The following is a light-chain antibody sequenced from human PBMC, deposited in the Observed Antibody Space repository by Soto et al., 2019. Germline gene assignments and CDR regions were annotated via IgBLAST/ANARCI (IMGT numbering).Light chain of an antibody. J-gene: IGLJ1*01. CDR1: SSDVGGYNY. Sequence: QSVLTQPPSASGSPGQSVTISCTGTSSDVGGYNYVSWYQQHPGKAPQLMIYEVSKRPSGVPDRFSGSKSGNTASLTASGLQPEDEADYYCSSYSGSRYVFGTGTKDTVL. CDR2: EVS. CDR3: SSYSGSRYV. V-gene: IGLV2-8*01.